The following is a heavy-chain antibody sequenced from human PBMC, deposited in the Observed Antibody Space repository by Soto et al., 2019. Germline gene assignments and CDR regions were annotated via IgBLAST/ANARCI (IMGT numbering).Heavy chain of an antibody. Sequence: PSETLSLTCAVSGVSIRSSNWWSWVRQPPGKGLEWIGEIYHSGSTNYNPSLESRVTISVDKSKNQFSLKLSSLTAADTAVYYCAKDIYYFDYWGQGTLVTISS. CDR1: GVSIRSSNW. J-gene: IGHJ4*02. CDR2: IYHSGST. V-gene: IGHV4-4*02. D-gene: IGHD2-21*01. CDR3: AKDIYYFDY.